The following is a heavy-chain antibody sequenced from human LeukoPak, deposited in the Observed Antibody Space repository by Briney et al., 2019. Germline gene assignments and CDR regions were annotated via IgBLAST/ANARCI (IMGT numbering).Heavy chain of an antibody. CDR2: IYHSGST. J-gene: IGHJ4*02. D-gene: IGHD2-8*01. Sequence: SETLSLTCTVSGYSISSGYYWGWIRQPPGKGLEWIGSIYHSGSTYYNPSLKRRVTISVDTSKNQFSLKLSSVTAADTAVYYCARVGRTVTLVYAIDYWGQGTLVTVSS. CDR1: GYSISSGYY. CDR3: ARVGRTVTLVYAIDY. V-gene: IGHV4-38-2*02.